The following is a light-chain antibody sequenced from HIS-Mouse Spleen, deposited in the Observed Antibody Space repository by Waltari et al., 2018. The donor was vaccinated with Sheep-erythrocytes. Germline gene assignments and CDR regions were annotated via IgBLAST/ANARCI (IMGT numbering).Light chain of an antibody. CDR2: QDS. V-gene: IGLV3-1*01. J-gene: IGLJ2*01. Sequence: SYELTQQPSVSVSPGQTASITCSGVKLGDKYACWYQQKPGQSPVLVIYQDSKRPSGIPERFSGSNSGNTATLTISGTQAMDEADYYCQAWDSSTAWNVVFGGGTKLTVL. CDR3: QAWDSSTAWNVV. CDR1: KLGDKY.